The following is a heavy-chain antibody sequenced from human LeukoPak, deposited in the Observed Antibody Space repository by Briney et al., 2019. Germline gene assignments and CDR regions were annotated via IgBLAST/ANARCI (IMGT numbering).Heavy chain of an antibody. CDR1: GFTFSSYA. Sequence: PGGSLRLSCAASGFTFSSYAMHWVRQAPGKGLEWVAVISYDGSNKYYADSVKGRFTISRDNSKNTLYLQMNSLRAEDTAVYYCARDDSFQVRGVLLDNWGQGTLVTVSS. J-gene: IGHJ4*02. CDR2: ISYDGSNK. CDR3: ARDDSFQVRGVLLDN. D-gene: IGHD3-10*01. V-gene: IGHV3-30*04.